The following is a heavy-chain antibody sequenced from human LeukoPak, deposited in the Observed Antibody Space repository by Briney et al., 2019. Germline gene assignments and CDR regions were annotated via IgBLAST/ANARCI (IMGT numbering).Heavy chain of an antibody. CDR2: ISWDDGST. CDR3: ARALLTKGYYYGMDV. D-gene: IGHD1-14*01. CDR1: GFTFDDYA. J-gene: IGHJ6*02. Sequence: PGGSLRLSCAASGFTFDDYAMHWVRQAPGKGLEWVSLISWDDGSTYYADSVKGRFTISRENAKNSLYLQMNSLRAGDTAVYYCARALLTKGYYYGMDVWGQGTTVTVSS. V-gene: IGHV3-43D*04.